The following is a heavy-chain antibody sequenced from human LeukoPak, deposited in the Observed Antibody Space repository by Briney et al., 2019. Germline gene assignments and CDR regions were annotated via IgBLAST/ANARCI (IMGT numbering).Heavy chain of an antibody. CDR3: ARGTYYDFWSGYTNWFDP. D-gene: IGHD3-3*01. V-gene: IGHV4-30-4*08. Sequence: PSQTLSLTCTVSAGSISSGDYYWSWIRQPPGKGLEWIGYIYYSGSTYYNPSLKSRVTISVDTSKNQFSLKLSSVTAADTAVYYCARGTYYDFWSGYTNWFDPWGQGTLVTVSS. CDR1: AGSISSGDYY. CDR2: IYYSGST. J-gene: IGHJ5*02.